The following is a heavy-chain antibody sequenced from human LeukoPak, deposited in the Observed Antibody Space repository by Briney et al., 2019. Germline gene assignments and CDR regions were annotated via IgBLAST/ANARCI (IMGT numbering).Heavy chain of an antibody. CDR1: GGSISSYY. CDR3: ARSYDFWSGPLPRY. Sequence: SETLSLTCTVSGGSISSYYWSWIRQPAGKGLEWIGYIYYSGSTNYNPSLKSRVTISVDTSKNQFSLKLSSVTAADTAVYYCARSYDFWSGPLPRYWGQGTLVTVSS. CDR2: IYYSGST. J-gene: IGHJ4*02. V-gene: IGHV4-59*01. D-gene: IGHD3-3*01.